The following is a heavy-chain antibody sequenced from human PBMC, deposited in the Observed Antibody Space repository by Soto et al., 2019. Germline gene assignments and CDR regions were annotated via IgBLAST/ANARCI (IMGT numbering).Heavy chain of an antibody. CDR3: ARDLWYLRVVAATSVAQVDGMDV. D-gene: IGHD2-15*01. Sequence: QVQLVESGGGVVQPGRSLRLSCAASGFTFSSYAMHWVRQAPGKGLEWVAVISYDGSNKYYADSVKGRFTISRDNSKNKLYLQMNSLRAEDTAMYYCARDLWYLRVVAATSVAQVDGMDVWGRGTTVTVSS. CDR1: GFTFSSYA. V-gene: IGHV3-30-3*01. J-gene: IGHJ6*02. CDR2: ISYDGSNK.